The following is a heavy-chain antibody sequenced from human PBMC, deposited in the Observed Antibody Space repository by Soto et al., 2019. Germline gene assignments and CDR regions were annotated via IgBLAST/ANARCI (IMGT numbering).Heavy chain of an antibody. V-gene: IGHV4-31*03. D-gene: IGHD4-4*01. CDR1: GGSISSSGY. Sequence: QVQLQESGPGLVKPSQTLSLTCTVSGGSISSSGYWTWIRQRPGEGLEWIGYISHFGSTYYNPSLKSRVTISLDTSKNLFSLTLRSVTAADTAGYYCTRTPVAPLGMDVWGQGTTVTVSS. CDR2: ISHFGST. J-gene: IGHJ6*02. CDR3: TRTPVAPLGMDV.